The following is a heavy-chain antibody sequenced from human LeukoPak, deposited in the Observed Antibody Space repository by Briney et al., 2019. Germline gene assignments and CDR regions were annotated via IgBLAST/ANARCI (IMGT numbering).Heavy chain of an antibody. D-gene: IGHD1-7*01. CDR3: ARDPLAGTTYFDY. CDR2: ISGSGGST. Sequence: PGGSLRLSCAASGFTFSSYAMSWVRQAPGKGLEWVSAISGSGGSTYYADSVKGRFTISRDNAKNSLYLQMNSLRAEDTAVYYCARDPLAGTTYFDYWGQGTLVTVSS. CDR1: GFTFSSYA. V-gene: IGHV3-23*01. J-gene: IGHJ4*02.